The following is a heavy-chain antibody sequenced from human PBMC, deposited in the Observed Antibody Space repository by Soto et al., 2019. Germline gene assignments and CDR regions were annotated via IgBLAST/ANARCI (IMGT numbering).Heavy chain of an antibody. CDR3: AREYYYDSSRTGYFDL. V-gene: IGHV4-31*03. CDR2: IYYSGST. J-gene: IGHJ2*01. Sequence: QVQLQESGPGLVKPSQTLSLTCTVSGGSISSGGYYWSWIRQHPGKGLEWIGYIYYSGSTYYNPSLTSRVTISXXPXKXXFSLKLSSVTAADTAVYYCAREYYYDSSRTGYFDLWGRGTLVTVSS. CDR1: GGSISSGGYY. D-gene: IGHD3-22*01.